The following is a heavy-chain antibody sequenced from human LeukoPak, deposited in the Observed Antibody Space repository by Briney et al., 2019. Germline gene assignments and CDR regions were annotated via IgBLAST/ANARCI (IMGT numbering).Heavy chain of an antibody. CDR2: MLHSGNT. CDR1: GYSISTGYY. J-gene: IGHJ4*02. D-gene: IGHD6-6*01. Sequence: SETLSLTCTVSGYSISTGYYWGWIRQPPGKGPEWIGSMLHSGNTFYNPSLKSRVTISVDTSKNQFSLKLSSVTAADTAVYYCARRHVEYSSSSDPYYFDYWGQGTLVTVSS. CDR3: ARRHVEYSSSSDPYYFDY. V-gene: IGHV4-38-2*02.